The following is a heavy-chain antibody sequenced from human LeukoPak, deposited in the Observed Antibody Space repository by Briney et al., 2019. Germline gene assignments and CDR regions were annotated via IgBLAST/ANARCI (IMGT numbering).Heavy chain of an antibody. CDR1: GGSFSGYY. J-gene: IGHJ4*02. D-gene: IGHD2-2*01. CDR2: VNHSGST. V-gene: IGHV4-34*01. CDR3: AREPLSVGAFDY. Sequence: PSETLSLTCAVYGGSFSGYYWSWIRQPPGKGLEWIGEVNHSGSTNYNPSLKSRVTISVDTSKNQFSLRLSSVTAADTAVYYCAREPLSVGAFDYWGQGTLVTVSS.